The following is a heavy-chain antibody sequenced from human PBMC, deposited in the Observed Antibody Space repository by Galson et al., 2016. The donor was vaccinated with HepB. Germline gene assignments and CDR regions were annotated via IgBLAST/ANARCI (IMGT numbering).Heavy chain of an antibody. CDR1: GFIFGDYA. V-gene: IGHV3-9*01. CDR2: LTWNGGII. Sequence: SLRLSCAASGFIFGDYAMSWVRQSPGKGLEWVSGLTWNGGIIGYADSVKARFTISRDNARNFLFLQMNNLRSEDTALYYCAKGIGSGWSDYWGPGTLVRVSS. J-gene: IGHJ4*02. D-gene: IGHD6-19*01. CDR3: AKGIGSGWSDY.